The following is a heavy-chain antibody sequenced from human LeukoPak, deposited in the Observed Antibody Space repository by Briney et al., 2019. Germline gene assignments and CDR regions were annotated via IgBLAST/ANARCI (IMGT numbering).Heavy chain of an antibody. CDR2: IYSGGST. V-gene: IGHV3-66*01. J-gene: IGHJ4*02. D-gene: IGHD3-10*01. CDR1: GFTVSSNY. Sequence: GGSLRLSCAASGFTVSSNYMSWVRQAPGWGLEWVSVIYSGGSTYYADSVKGRFTISRDNAKNSLYLQMNSLRAEDTAVYYCARAGAGSYYGGFDYWGQGSLVTV. CDR3: ARAGAGSYYGGFDY.